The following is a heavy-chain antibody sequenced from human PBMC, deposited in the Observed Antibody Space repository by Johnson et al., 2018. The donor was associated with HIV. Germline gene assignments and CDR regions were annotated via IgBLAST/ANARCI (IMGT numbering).Heavy chain of an antibody. Sequence: QVQLVESGGGVVQPGRSLRLSCAASGFTFSSYGMHWVRQAPGKGLEWVAVISYDGSNKYYPDSVKGRFTISRDNSKNTLYLQMNSLRAGDTALYYCAKGNSPDYHGSGSYRPFDIWGQGTMVTVSS. CDR1: GFTFSSYG. J-gene: IGHJ3*02. CDR2: ISYDGSNK. CDR3: AKGNSPDYHGSGSYRPFDI. V-gene: IGHV3-30*18. D-gene: IGHD3-10*01.